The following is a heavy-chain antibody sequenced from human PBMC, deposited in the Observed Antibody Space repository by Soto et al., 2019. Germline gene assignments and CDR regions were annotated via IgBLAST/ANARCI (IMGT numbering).Heavy chain of an antibody. V-gene: IGHV1-69*13. CDR1: GGTFSSYA. CDR2: IIPIFGTA. CDR3: ARDDPGITMVRGVITYYYYGMYV. J-gene: IGHJ6*02. Sequence: SVKVSCKASGGTFSSYAISWVRQAPGQGLEWMGGIIPIFGTANYAQKFQGRVTITADESTSTAYMELSSLRSEDTAVYYCARDDPGITMVRGVITYYYYGMYVWG. D-gene: IGHD3-10*01.